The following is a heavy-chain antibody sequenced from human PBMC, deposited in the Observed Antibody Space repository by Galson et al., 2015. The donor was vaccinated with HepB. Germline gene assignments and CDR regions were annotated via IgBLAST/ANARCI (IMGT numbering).Heavy chain of an antibody. CDR2: IKSKTDGGTT. V-gene: IGHV3-15*01. Sequence: SLRLSCAASGFTFSNAWMSWVRQAPGKGLEWVGRIKSKTDGGTTDYAAPVKGRFTISRDDSKNTLYLQMNSLKTEDTAVYYCIRAAADAFDIWGQGTMVIVSS. CDR1: GFTFSNAW. J-gene: IGHJ3*02. CDR3: IRAAADAFDI. D-gene: IGHD2-15*01.